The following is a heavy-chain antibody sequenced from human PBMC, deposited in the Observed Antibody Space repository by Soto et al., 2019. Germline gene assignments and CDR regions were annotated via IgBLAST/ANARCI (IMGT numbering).Heavy chain of an antibody. D-gene: IGHD2-15*01. J-gene: IGHJ1*01. Sequence: ASVKVSCKASGYIFTAYSMHWVRQAPGQGLEWMGVVNPSGGSTNYAQKFQGRITMTRDTSTSTVYMDLSSLTSEDTTVYYCAREENCSDGICYSEYFQRWGQGTLVTVSS. CDR3: AREENCSDGICYSEYFQR. CDR1: GYIFTAYS. V-gene: IGHV1-46*01. CDR2: VNPSGGST.